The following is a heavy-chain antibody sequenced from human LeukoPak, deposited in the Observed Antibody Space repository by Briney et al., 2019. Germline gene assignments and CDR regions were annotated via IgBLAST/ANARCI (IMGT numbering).Heavy chain of an antibody. V-gene: IGHV4-34*01. J-gene: IGHJ6*03. D-gene: IGHD6-6*01. CDR1: DGSFSGYY. CDR2: INHSGST. CDR3: ARDFSSSSSVYYYYYMDV. Sequence: SETLSLTCAVYDGSFSGYYWSWIRQPPGKGLEWIGEINHSGSTKYNPSLKSRVTISLDTSKNQFSLKLSSVTAADTAIYYCARDFSSSSSVYYYYYMDVWGKGTTVTVSS.